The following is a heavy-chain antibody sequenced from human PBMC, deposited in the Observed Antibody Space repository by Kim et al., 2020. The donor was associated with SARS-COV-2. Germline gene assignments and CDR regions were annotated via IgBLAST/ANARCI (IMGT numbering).Heavy chain of an antibody. CDR3: AKASLRGVIIPMTVDY. CDR1: GFTFSSYA. V-gene: IGHV3-23*01. CDR2: ISGSGGST. Sequence: GGSLRLSCAASGFTFSSYAMSWVRQAPGKGLEWVSAISGSGGSTYYADSVKGRFTISRDNSKNTLYLQMNSLRAEDTAVYYCAKASLRGVIIPMTVDYWGQGTLVTVSS. D-gene: IGHD3-10*01. J-gene: IGHJ4*02.